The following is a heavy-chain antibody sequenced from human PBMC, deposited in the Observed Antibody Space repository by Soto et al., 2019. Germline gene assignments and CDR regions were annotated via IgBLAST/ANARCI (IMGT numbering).Heavy chain of an antibody. D-gene: IGHD1-26*01. CDR2: IKQDGSEK. V-gene: IGHV3-7*01. J-gene: IGHJ4*02. CDR1: GFTFSSYW. Sequence: EVQLVESGGGLVQPGGSLRLSCAASGFTFSSYWMSWVRQAPGKGLEWVANIKQDGSEKYYVDSVKGRFTISRDNAKNSLYLQMNSLRAEDTAVYYCAREGSWVVPDWDYWGQGTLVTVSS. CDR3: AREGSWVVPDWDY.